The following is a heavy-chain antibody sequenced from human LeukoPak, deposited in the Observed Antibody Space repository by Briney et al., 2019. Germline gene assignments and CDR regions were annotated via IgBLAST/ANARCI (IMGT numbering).Heavy chain of an antibody. CDR1: GGSISSYY. D-gene: IGHD3-3*01. J-gene: IGHJ4*02. Sequence: SETLSLTCTVSGGSISSYYWSWIRQPPGKGLEWIGYIYYSGSTNYNPSLKSRVTISVDTSKNQFSLKLSSVTAADTAVYYCARNDFWSGYYFDYWGQGTLVTVSS. CDR2: IYYSGST. V-gene: IGHV4-59*01. CDR3: ARNDFWSGYYFDY.